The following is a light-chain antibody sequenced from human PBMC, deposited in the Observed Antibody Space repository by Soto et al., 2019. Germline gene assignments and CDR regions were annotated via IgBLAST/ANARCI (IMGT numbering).Light chain of an antibody. CDR1: QSVSSN. CDR2: GAS. V-gene: IGKV3-15*01. Sequence: EIVMTQSPATLSVSPGERATLSCRASQSVSSNLAWYQQKPGQAPRLLIYGASTRATGIPARFSGSGPGTEFTLTISSLQSEEFAVYYCQQYNNWPAWTFGQGTKVEIK. J-gene: IGKJ1*01. CDR3: QQYNNWPAWT.